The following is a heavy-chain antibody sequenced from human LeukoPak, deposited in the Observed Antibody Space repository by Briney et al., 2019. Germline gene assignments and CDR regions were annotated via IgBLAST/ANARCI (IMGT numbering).Heavy chain of an antibody. D-gene: IGHD4-17*01. V-gene: IGHV3-7*01. CDR2: IKQDGSEK. Sequence: GSPKLSCAAPGITFSSYWMSWVRPAPGKGLDWVANIKQDGSEKYYVDSVKGRFTISRDNAKNSLYLQINSLRAEDTAVYYCARETYGDYPDYWGQGTLVTVSS. CDR3: ARETYGDYPDY. J-gene: IGHJ4*02. CDR1: GITFSSYW.